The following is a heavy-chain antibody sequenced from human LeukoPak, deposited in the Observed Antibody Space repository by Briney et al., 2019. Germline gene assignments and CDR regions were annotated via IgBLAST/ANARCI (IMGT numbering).Heavy chain of an antibody. CDR2: INHSGST. V-gene: IGHV4-34*01. Sequence: SETLSLTCAVYGGSFSGYYWSRIRQPPGKGLEWNGEINHSGSTKYNPSLKSRVTVSLDTSKNQFSLKLSSVTAADTAVYYCARLFCTSTTCYVAYWGQGTLVTVSS. D-gene: IGHD2-2*01. CDR1: GGSFSGYY. CDR3: ARLFCTSTTCYVAY. J-gene: IGHJ4*02.